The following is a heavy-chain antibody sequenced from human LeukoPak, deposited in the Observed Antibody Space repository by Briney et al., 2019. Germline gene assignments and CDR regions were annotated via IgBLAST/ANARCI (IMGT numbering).Heavy chain of an antibody. D-gene: IGHD6-13*01. CDR2: IYSGGST. J-gene: IGHJ4*02. Sequence: GGSLRLSCAASGFTVSSNYMSWVRQAPGKGLEWVSVIYSGGSTYYADSVKGRFTISRDNSKNTLYLQMNSLRAEDTAVYYCARGLRRSSSWYSDDWGQGTLVTVSS. CDR1: GFTVSSNY. V-gene: IGHV3-53*01. CDR3: ARGLRRSSSWYSDD.